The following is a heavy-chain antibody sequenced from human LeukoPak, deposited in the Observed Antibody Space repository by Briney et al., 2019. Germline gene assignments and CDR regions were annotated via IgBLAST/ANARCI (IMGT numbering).Heavy chain of an antibody. CDR2: ISGYDGDT. CDR3: ARGSKAAAGTPYNWFDP. D-gene: IGHD6-13*01. Sequence: GASVKVSCKATGYTFATSGISWVRQAPGQGLEWMGWISGYDGDTNYAQKLQDRVTMTRDTSISTAYMELSRLRSDDTAVYYCARGSKAAAGTPYNWFDPWGQGTLVTVSS. CDR1: GYTFATSG. J-gene: IGHJ5*02. V-gene: IGHV1-18*01.